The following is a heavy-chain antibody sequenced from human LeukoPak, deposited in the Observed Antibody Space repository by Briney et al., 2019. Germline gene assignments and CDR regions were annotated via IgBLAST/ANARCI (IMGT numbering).Heavy chain of an antibody. CDR1: GYSFTSYW. V-gene: IGHV5-51*01. D-gene: IGHD2-21*02. CDR3: ARRDTVAYCGGDCYSGHFDY. Sequence: LGESLKISCKGSGYSFTSYWIGWVRQMPGKGLEWMGIIYPGDSDTRYSPSFQGQVTISADKSISTAYLQWSSLKASDTAMYYCARRDTVAYCGGDCYSGHFDYWGQGTLVTVSS. J-gene: IGHJ4*02. CDR2: IYPGDSDT.